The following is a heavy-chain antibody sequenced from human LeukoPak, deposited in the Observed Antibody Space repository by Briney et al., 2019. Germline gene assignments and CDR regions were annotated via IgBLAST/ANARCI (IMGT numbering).Heavy chain of an antibody. Sequence: GGSLRLSCAASGFTFFSFDMHWVRQAPGKGLAWVAFMPYHGSNKYYADSVKGRFTISRDNSKNTLYLQMNSLRPEDTAMYYCARRASGYMDVWGKGTTVTVSS. J-gene: IGHJ6*03. CDR3: ARRASGYMDV. CDR1: GFTFFSFD. D-gene: IGHD3-10*01. V-gene: IGHV3-30*02. CDR2: MPYHGSNK.